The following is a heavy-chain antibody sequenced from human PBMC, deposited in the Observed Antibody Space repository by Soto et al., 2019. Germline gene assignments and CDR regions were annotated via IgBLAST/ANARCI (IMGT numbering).Heavy chain of an antibody. J-gene: IGHJ6*02. V-gene: IGHV3-7*04. Sequence: PGGSLRLSCAASGFTFSGHWMSWVRQAPGKGLEWVANINQDGSAKSYVGSVKGRFTISRDNAKNSLYLQMNGLRAEDTAVYYCARETYGMDVWGQGTTVTVSS. CDR1: GFTFSGHW. CDR2: INQDGSAK. CDR3: ARETYGMDV.